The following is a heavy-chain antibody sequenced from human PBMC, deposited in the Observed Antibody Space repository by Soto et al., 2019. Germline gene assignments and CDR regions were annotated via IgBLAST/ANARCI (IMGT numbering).Heavy chain of an antibody. CDR2: IYYSGST. V-gene: IGHV4-39*01. J-gene: IGHJ4*02. Sequence: SETLSLTCTVSGGSISSSSYYWGWIRQPPGKGLEWIGSIYYSGSTYYNPSLKSRVTISVDTSKNQFSLKLSSVTAADTAVYYCAGITMIVVAIDYWGQGTLVTVSS. CDR1: GGSISSSSYY. D-gene: IGHD3-22*01. CDR3: AGITMIVVAIDY.